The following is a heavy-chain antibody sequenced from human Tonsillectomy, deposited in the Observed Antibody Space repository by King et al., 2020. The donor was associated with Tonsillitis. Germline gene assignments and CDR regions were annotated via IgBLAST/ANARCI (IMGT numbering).Heavy chain of an antibody. J-gene: IGHJ3*02. Sequence: VQLQESGPGLVKPSQTLSLTCTVSGGSISSGGYYWSWIRQHPGKGLEWIGYIYYSGSTYYNPSLKSRVTISVDTSKNQFSLKLSSVTAADTAVYYRASTIQGDCSSTSCYTGAFDIWGQGTMVTVSS. V-gene: IGHV4-31*03. CDR3: ASTIQGDCSSTSCYTGAFDI. CDR1: GGSISSGGYY. CDR2: IYYSGST. D-gene: IGHD2-2*02.